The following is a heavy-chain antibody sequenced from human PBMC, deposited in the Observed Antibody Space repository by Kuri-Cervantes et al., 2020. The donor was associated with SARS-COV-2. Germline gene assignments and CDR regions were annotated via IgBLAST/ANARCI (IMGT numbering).Heavy chain of an antibody. V-gene: IGHV4-30-2*01. J-gene: IGHJ4*02. CDR1: GGSISSGGYS. Sequence: SQTLSLTCAVSGGSISSGGYSWSWIRQPPGKGLEWIGYIYHSGSTYYNPSLKSRVTISVDRSKNQFSLKLSSVTAADTAVYYCARDGYGGATRYWGQGTLVTVSS. CDR3: ARDGYGGATRY. D-gene: IGHD1-26*01. CDR2: IYHSGST.